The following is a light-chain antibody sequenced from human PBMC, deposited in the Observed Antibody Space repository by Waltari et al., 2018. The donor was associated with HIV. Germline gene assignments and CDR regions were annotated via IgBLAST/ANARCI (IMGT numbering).Light chain of an antibody. Sequence: QSALTQPPSASGSPGQSVTISCTGTSSDVDAYNYVCWHQQYPGKAPKLMIYEVSKRPSGVPDRFSGSKSGNTASLTVSGLQAEDEADYYCSSYAGSNIWVFGGGTKLTVL. V-gene: IGLV2-8*01. CDR1: SSDVDAYNY. CDR3: SSYAGSNIWV. J-gene: IGLJ3*02. CDR2: EVS.